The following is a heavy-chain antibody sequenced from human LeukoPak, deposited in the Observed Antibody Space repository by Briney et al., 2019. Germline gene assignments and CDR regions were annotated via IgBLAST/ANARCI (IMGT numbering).Heavy chain of an antibody. CDR3: ASASGWYWFDP. V-gene: IGHV4-4*09. CDR2: IYTSGST. Sequence: SETLSLTCTVSGGPISSYYWSWIRQPPGKGLEWIGYIYTSGSTNYNPSLKSRVTISVDTSKNQFSLKLSSVTAADTAVYYCASASGWYWFDPWGQGTLVTVSS. CDR1: GGPISSYY. D-gene: IGHD6-19*01. J-gene: IGHJ5*02.